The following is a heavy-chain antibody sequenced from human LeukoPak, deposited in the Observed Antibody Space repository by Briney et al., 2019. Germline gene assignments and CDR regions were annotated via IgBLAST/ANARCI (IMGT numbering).Heavy chain of an antibody. CDR3: ARGTGERYYYYYMDV. CDR2: IYYSGST. D-gene: IGHD7-27*01. CDR1: GGSISSYY. Sequence: PSETLSLTCTVSGGSISSYYWSGIRQPPGKGLEWIGYIYYSGSTNYNPSLKSRVIISVDTSKNQFSLNLSSVTAADTAVYFCARGTGERYYYYYMDVWGKGTTVTVS. J-gene: IGHJ6*03. V-gene: IGHV4-59*01.